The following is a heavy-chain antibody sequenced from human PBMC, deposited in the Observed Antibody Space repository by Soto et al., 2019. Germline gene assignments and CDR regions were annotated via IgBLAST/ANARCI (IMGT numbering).Heavy chain of an antibody. Sequence: GPVKVSCKASGYTFTSYGISWVRQAPGQGLEWMGWISAYNGHTNYAQKLQGRVTMTTDTSTTTAYMELRSLRSDDTAVYYCARDRETGYYYDSSGYYYFDYWGQGTLVTVSS. V-gene: IGHV1-18*01. CDR3: ARDRETGYYYDSSGYYYFDY. J-gene: IGHJ4*02. D-gene: IGHD3-22*01. CDR2: ISAYNGHT. CDR1: GYTFTSYG.